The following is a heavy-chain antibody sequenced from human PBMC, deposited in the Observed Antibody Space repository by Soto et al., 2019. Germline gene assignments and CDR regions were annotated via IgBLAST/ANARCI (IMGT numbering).Heavy chain of an antibody. CDR1: GGSISSGDYY. Sequence: KTSETLSLTCTVSGGSISSGDYYWSWIRQPPGKGLEWIGYIYYSGTTYYNPSLKSRVTISVDTSKNQFSLKVNSVTAADTAVYYCARALIQLWPHYYYGMDVWGQGTTVTVSS. J-gene: IGHJ6*02. V-gene: IGHV4-30-4*01. CDR3: ARALIQLWPHYYYGMDV. D-gene: IGHD5-18*01. CDR2: IYYSGTT.